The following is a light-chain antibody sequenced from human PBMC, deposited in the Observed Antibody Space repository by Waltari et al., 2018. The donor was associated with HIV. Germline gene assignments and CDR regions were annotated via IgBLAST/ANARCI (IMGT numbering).Light chain of an antibody. J-gene: IGLJ2*01. CDR1: SSNTGATYD. Sequence: QPLLTQPPPVSGAPGPRFTISCTRSSSNTGATYDVHRYQQLPGTAPKLLIYANNNRPSGVPDRFAGSKSGTSASLAITGLQAEDEADYYCQSYDSTLRVVFGGGTKLTVL. CDR3: QSYDSTLRVV. V-gene: IGLV1-40*01. CDR2: ANN.